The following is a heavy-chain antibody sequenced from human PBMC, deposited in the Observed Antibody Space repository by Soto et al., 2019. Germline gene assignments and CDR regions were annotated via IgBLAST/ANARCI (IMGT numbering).Heavy chain of an antibody. CDR2: ISYDGSNK. CDR1: GFTFSSYG. Sequence: GGSLRLSCAASGFTFSSYGMHWVRQAPGKGLEWVAVISYDGSNKYYADSVKGRFTISRDNSKNTLYLQMNSLRAEDTAVYYCAKQRYSYYYGMDVWGQGTTVTVSS. D-gene: IGHD5-18*01. V-gene: IGHV3-30*18. CDR3: AKQRYSYYYGMDV. J-gene: IGHJ6*02.